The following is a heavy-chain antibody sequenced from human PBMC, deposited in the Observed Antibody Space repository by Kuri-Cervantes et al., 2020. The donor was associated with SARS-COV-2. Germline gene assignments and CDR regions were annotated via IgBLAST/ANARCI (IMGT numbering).Heavy chain of an antibody. CDR3: ARTYYDILTGYCPFDY. D-gene: IGHD3-9*01. V-gene: IGHV3-48*02. CDR2: ISSSSSTI. Sequence: GESLKISCAASGFTFDDYGMNWVRQAPGKGLEWVSYISSSSSTIYYADSVKGRFTISRDNAKNSLYLQMNSLRDEDTAVYYCARTYYDILTGYCPFDYWGQGTLVTVSS. J-gene: IGHJ4*02. CDR1: GFTFDDYG.